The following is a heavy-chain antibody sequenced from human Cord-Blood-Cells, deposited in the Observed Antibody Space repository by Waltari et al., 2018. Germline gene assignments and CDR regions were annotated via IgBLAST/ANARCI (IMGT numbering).Heavy chain of an antibody. D-gene: IGHD6-19*01. V-gene: IGHV3-30*18. Sequence: QVQLVESGGGVVQPGRSLRLSCAASGFTFSSYGMHWVRQAPGKGLEWVAVRSYDGSNKYYADSVKGRFTISRDNSKNTLYLQMNSLRAEDTAVYYCAKDGHSSGSFDYWGQGTLVTVSS. CDR2: RSYDGSNK. CDR1: GFTFSSYG. CDR3: AKDGHSSGSFDY. J-gene: IGHJ4*02.